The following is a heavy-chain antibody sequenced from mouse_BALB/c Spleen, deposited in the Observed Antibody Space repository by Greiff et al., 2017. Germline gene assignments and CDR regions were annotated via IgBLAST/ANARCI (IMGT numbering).Heavy chain of an antibody. CDR3: ARSVLMDY. CDR1: GYAFTNYW. J-gene: IGHJ4*01. Sequence: VQLQQSGAELVRPGTSVKISCKASGYAFTNYWLGWVKQRPGHGLEWIGDIYPGSGNTYYNEKFKGKATLTADKSSSTAYMQLSSLTSEDSAVYFCARSVLMDYWGQGTSVTVSS. CDR2: IYPGSGNT. V-gene: IGHV1-63*01.